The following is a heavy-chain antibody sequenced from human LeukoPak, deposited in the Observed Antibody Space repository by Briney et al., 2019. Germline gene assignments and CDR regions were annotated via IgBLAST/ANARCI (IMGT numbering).Heavy chain of an antibody. CDR1: GGSISSSSYY. V-gene: IGHV4-39*07. D-gene: IGHD6-13*01. CDR3: ASLRIAAADLDY. CDR2: IYYSGST. J-gene: IGHJ4*02. Sequence: SETLSLTCTVSGGSISSSSYYWGWIRQPPGKGLEWIGSIYYSGSTYYNPSLKSRLTISVDTSKNQFSLKLSSVTAAETAVYYCASLRIAAADLDYWGQGILVTVSS.